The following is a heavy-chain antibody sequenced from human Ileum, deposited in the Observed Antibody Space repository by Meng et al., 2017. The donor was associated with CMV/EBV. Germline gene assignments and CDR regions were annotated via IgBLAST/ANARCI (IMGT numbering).Heavy chain of an antibody. CDR2: ISPIFRTS. Sequence: QVRLVHAGAEVKKPWSSVKVSCEVSGGTFSSNAISWVRHAPGQGLEWMGVISPIFRTSNYAQKFQGRLTITADESTSTAYMELSSLTSGDTAVYYCATSGRGPKYYFDYWGQGTLVTVSS. CDR3: ATSGRGPKYYFDY. D-gene: IGHD1-14*01. CDR1: GGTFSSNA. J-gene: IGHJ4*02. V-gene: IGHV1-69*12.